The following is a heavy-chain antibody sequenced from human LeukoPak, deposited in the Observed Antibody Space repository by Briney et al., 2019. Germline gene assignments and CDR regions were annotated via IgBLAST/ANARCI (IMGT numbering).Heavy chain of an antibody. CDR2: ISSSSSYI. CDR1: GFTFSSYS. V-gene: IGHV3-21*01. CDR3: AREIGAAPSRRWFDP. Sequence: PGGSLRLSCAASGFTFSSYSMNWVRQAPGKGLEWVSSISSSSSYIYYADSVKGRFTISRDNAKNSLYLQMNSLRAEDTAVYYCAREIGAAPSRRWFDPWGQGTLVTVSS. D-gene: IGHD1-26*01. J-gene: IGHJ5*02.